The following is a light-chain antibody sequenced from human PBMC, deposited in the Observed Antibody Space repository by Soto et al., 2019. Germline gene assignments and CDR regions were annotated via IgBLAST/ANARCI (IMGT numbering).Light chain of an antibody. CDR1: QGISSW. V-gene: IGKV1-12*01. CDR3: QRAKRFPPT. J-gene: IGKJ2*01. Sequence: DIQMTQSPSSVSASVGDRVTITCRASQGISSWLAWYQQKPGKAPELLVYDASSLQSGVPSRFGGSGSGTEFTLTMSGPQPEDFATYYCQRAKRFPPTFGQGTKLEIK. CDR2: DAS.